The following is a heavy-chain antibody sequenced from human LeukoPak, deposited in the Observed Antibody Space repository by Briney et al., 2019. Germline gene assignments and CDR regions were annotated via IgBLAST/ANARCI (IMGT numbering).Heavy chain of an antibody. CDR3: TTDPSTYYYGSGSYPTNY. Sequence: PGGSLRLSCAASGFTFSNAWMSWVRQAPGKGLEWVGRIKSKTDGGTTDYAAPVKGRFTISRGDSKNTLYLQMNSLKTEDTAVYYCTTDPSTYYYGSGSYPTNYWGQGTLVTVSS. CDR1: GFTFSNAW. D-gene: IGHD3-10*01. CDR2: IKSKTDGGTT. J-gene: IGHJ4*02. V-gene: IGHV3-15*01.